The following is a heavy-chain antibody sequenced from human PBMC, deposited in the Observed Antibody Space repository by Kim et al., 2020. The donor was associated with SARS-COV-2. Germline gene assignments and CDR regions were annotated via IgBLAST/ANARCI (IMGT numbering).Heavy chain of an antibody. CDR3: ARCWIYTSGTKGGVYGMDL. CDR2: ISSDGRTT. Sequence: GGSLRLSCSASEPIFSYSEMNWVRQAPGKGLEWVAFISSDGRTTEYADSVRGRFAVSRDNAKNSLYLRMDSLRGEDTAVYYCARCWIYTSGTKGGVYGMDLWGHGTTVKVSS. CDR1: EPIFSYSE. J-gene: IGHJ6*02. D-gene: IGHD6-19*01. V-gene: IGHV3-48*03.